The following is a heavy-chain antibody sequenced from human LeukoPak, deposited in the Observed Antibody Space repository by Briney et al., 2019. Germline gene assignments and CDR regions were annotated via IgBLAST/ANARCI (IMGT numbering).Heavy chain of an antibody. D-gene: IGHD5-18*01. Sequence: ASVKVPCKASGYTFTSYGISWVRQAPGQGLEWMGKISAYNGITNYAQKIQGRVTMTTDTSTTTAYMELSSLRSEDTAVYYCARGLGYEGTDYWGQGTLVTVSS. V-gene: IGHV1-18*01. CDR2: ISAYNGIT. CDR3: ARGLGYEGTDY. J-gene: IGHJ4*02. CDR1: GYTFTSYG.